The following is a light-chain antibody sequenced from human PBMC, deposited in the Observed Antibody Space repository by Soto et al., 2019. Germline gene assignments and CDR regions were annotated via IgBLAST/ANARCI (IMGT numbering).Light chain of an antibody. J-gene: IGLJ1*01. CDR1: SGDVGTYNL. CDR3: CSYASGNTYV. CDR2: EDI. Sequence: QSVLTQPASVSGSPGQSITISCTGTSGDVGTYNLVSWYQQHPGKAPKLLIYEDIKRPSGVSNRFSGSKSGNTASLTISGLQAEDEADYYCCSYASGNTYVFGTGTQLTVL. V-gene: IGLV2-23*01.